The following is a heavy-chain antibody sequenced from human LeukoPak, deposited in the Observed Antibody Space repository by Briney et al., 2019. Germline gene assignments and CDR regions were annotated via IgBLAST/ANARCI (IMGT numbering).Heavy chain of an antibody. D-gene: IGHD5-18*01. J-gene: IGHJ4*02. CDR1: GFTFSSYW. CDR2: INSDGSST. Sequence: GGSLRLSCAASGFTFSSYWMHWVRQAPGKGLVWVSRINSDGSSTSYADSVKGRFTISRDNAKNSLYLQMNSLRAEDTAVYYCARGTAMANFDYWGQGTLVTVSS. V-gene: IGHV3-74*01. CDR3: ARGTAMANFDY.